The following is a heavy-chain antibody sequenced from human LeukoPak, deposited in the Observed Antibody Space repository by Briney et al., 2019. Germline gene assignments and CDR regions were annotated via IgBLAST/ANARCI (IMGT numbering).Heavy chain of an antibody. CDR1: GYTFTSYG. J-gene: IGHJ4*02. CDR3: AREGLLWFGNYYFDY. V-gene: IGHV1-18*01. Sequence: ASVKVSCKASGYTFTSYGISWVRQAPGQGLEWMGWINAYNGNTNYAQKLQGRVTMTTDTSTSTAYMELRSLRSDDTAVYYCAREGLLWFGNYYFDYWGQGTLVTVSS. D-gene: IGHD3-10*01. CDR2: INAYNGNT.